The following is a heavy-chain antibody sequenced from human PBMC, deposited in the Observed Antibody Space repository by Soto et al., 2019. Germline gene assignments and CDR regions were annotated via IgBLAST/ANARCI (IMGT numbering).Heavy chain of an antibody. CDR1: GGSISSSSYY. V-gene: IGHV4-39*01. Sequence: SLTCTVSGGSISSSSYYWGWIRQPPGKGLEWIGSIYYSGSTYYNPSLKSRVTISVDTSKNQSSLKLSSVTAADTAVYYCARHGRRFLEWLHWFDPWGQGTLVTVSS. D-gene: IGHD3-3*01. J-gene: IGHJ5*02. CDR3: ARHGRRFLEWLHWFDP. CDR2: IYYSGST.